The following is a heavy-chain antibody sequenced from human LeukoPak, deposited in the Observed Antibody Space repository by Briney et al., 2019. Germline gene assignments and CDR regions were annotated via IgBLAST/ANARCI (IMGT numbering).Heavy chain of an antibody. J-gene: IGHJ4*02. Sequence: GRSLRLSCAASGFTFSSYGMHWVRQAPGKGLEWVAVIWYDGSNKYCADSVKGRFTISRDNSKNTLYLQMNSLRAKDTAVYYCANAGIAVAGTDYWGQGTLVTVSS. V-gene: IGHV3-33*06. D-gene: IGHD6-19*01. CDR2: IWYDGSNK. CDR3: ANAGIAVAGTDY. CDR1: GFTFSSYG.